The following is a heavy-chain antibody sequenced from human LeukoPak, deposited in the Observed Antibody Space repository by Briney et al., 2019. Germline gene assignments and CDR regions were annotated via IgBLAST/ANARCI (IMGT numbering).Heavy chain of an antibody. CDR1: GFTFTHYN. V-gene: IGHV3-43*01. D-gene: IGHD3/OR15-3a*01. CDR2: INWDGSSS. J-gene: IGHJ6*02. Sequence: GGSLRLSCAASGFTFTHYNMYWVRQPPGKGLEWVSLINWDGSSSYYADSVKGRFTISRDNNKYSLYLHMNSLRTEDTALYYCTRTGPYYYYGMDVWGQGTTVAVSS. CDR3: TRTGPYYYYGMDV.